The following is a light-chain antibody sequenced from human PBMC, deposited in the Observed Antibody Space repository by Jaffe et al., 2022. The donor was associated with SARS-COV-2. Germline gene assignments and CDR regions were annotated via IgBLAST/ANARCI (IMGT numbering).Light chain of an antibody. Sequence: DIRLTQSPSTLSASVGDRVTITCRASQSVSTWLAWYQQKPGKAPKLLISKASNLETGVPSTFSGSGSGTDFTLTISSLQPDDFATYYCQHYNGFPLTFGGGTKVEIK. CDR1: QSVSTW. V-gene: IGKV1-5*03. CDR2: KAS. J-gene: IGKJ4*01. CDR3: QHYNGFPLT.